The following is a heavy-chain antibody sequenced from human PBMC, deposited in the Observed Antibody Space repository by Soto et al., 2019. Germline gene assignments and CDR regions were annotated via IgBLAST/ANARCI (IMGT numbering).Heavy chain of an antibody. J-gene: IGHJ4*02. D-gene: IGHD1-26*01. CDR2: ISASGGST. CDR3: AKGQNSGTYRFYFDY. V-gene: IGHV3-23*01. CDR1: GITLSSYA. Sequence: PGGSLRLSYAASGITLSSYAMSWVRQAPGEGPEWVSGISASGGSTSYADSVKGRFTISRDNSKNTLYLQMNSLRADDTAVYHCAKGQNSGTYRFYFDYWGQGALVTVSS.